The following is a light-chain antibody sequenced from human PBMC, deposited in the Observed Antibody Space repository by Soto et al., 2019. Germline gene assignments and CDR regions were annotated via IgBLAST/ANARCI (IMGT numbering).Light chain of an antibody. CDR2: HAS. V-gene: IGKV3-20*01. CDR3: QQYASSPLT. J-gene: IGKJ4*01. Sequence: EIVLTQSPGTLSLSPGERATLSCRASQSVGRDYLAWYQQKPGQAPRLLIYHASSRATGIPDRFSGSGSGTDFTLTISRLEPEDFAEFYCQQYASSPLTFGGGTNVDIK. CDR1: QSVGRDY.